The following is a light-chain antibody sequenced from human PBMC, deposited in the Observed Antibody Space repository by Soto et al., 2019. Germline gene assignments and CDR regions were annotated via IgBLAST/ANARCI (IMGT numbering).Light chain of an antibody. V-gene: IGLV1-40*03. Sequence: QALVTQPPSVSGAPGQRVTISCTGSSSNIGAGYPVHWYQQLPGTAPKLLVAGNRPSGVPDRFSVSKSGASASLAITGLQAEDEADYYCQSYDSSLSRRWVFGGGTKLTVL. CDR3: QSYDSSLSRRWV. CDR2: G. J-gene: IGLJ3*02. CDR1: SSNIGAGYP.